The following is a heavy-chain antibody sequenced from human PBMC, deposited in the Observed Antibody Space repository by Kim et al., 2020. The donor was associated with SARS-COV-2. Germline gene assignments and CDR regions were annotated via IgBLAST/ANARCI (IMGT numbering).Heavy chain of an antibody. CDR2: ISGSGGST. CDR3: AKDGRIAVAGVRLVGYYYYGIDV. J-gene: IGHJ6*02. V-gene: IGHV3-23*01. Sequence: GGSLRLSCAASGFTFSNYAMSWVRQPPGKGLEWVSAISGSGGSTYYADSVKGRFTISRDNSKNTLYLQMNSLRAEDTAVYYCAKDGRIAVAGVRLVGYYYYGIDVWGRGNTVTVSS. D-gene: IGHD6-19*01. CDR1: GFTFSNYA.